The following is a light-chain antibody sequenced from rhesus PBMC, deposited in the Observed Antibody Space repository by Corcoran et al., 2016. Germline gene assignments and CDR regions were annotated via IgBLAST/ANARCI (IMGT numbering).Light chain of an antibody. CDR2: SAS. CDR3: QQYNKSPLT. J-gene: IGKJ4*01. Sequence: DIQMTQSPSSLSASVGDTVTITCRASQGINNYLSWYQQKPGKAPKPLIYSASSLETGVPSRFSGSGSWTDYTLTISSLQPEDIATYYCQQYNKSPLTFGGGTKVEIK. CDR1: QGINNY. V-gene: IGKV1-66*01.